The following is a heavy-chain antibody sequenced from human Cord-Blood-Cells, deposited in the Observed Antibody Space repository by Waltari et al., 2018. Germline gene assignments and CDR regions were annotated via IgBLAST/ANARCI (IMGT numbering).Heavy chain of an antibody. CDR1: GGSFSGYS. Sequence: QVQLQQWGAGLLKPSETLSPTCAAYGGSFSGYSWRWISAPPGTGLEWIGEINHSESTNYNPSLKSRVTISVDTSKNQFSLKLSSVTAADTAVYYCARGQSYYYGDDPFDYWGQGTLVTVSS. J-gene: IGHJ4*02. V-gene: IGHV4-34*01. D-gene: IGHD3-22*01. CDR3: ARGQSYYYGDDPFDY. CDR2: INHSEST.